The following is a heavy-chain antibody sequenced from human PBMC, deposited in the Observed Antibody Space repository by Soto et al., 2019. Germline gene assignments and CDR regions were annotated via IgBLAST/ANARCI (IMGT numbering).Heavy chain of an antibody. D-gene: IGHD3-10*02. Sequence: PETLSLTCSLSGGSISSRDHFWGCIRQTPGKGLEWIGSVYYTETTYYNPSLKSPVTISVETSRNTFSLKVNSVTAADTGIYYCARQRVLSTNMFITSFDPWGQGTLVTGSS. CDR3: ARQRVLSTNMFITSFDP. V-gene: IGHV4-39*01. CDR2: VYYTETT. CDR1: GGSISSRDHF. J-gene: IGHJ5*02.